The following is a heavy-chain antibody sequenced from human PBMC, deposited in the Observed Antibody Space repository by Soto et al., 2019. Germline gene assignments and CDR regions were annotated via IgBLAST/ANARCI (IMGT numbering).Heavy chain of an antibody. CDR2: IYYSGST. V-gene: IGHV4-39*01. Sequence: QLQLQESGPGLVKPSETLSLTCTVSGGSISSSSYYWGWIRQPPGKGLEWIGSIYYSGSTYYNPSLKSRVTISVDTSKNQFSLKLSSVTAADTAVYYCARHRHADSSSWYLDYWGQGTLVTVSS. CDR3: ARHRHADSSSWYLDY. D-gene: IGHD6-13*01. CDR1: GGSISSSSYY. J-gene: IGHJ4*02.